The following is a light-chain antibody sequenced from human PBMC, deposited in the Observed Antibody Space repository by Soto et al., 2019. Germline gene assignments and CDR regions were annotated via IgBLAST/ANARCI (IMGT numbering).Light chain of an antibody. Sequence: EIVMTPSPDTLSVSPGERATLTCRAGQGVTTNFAWYQQKSGQSPRLLIYDVSIRATGVPARCSATGSETDFTLTISGLQSGDSAVYFCQQYNNWPFSFGQGTRLE. CDR1: QGVTTN. V-gene: IGKV3-15*01. CDR3: QQYNNWPFS. J-gene: IGKJ5*01. CDR2: DVS.